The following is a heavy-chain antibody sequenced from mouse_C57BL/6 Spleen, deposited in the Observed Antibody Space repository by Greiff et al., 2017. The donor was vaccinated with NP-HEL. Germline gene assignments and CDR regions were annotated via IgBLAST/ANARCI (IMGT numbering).Heavy chain of an antibody. CDR3: ARDDCSNSAWFAY. CDR1: GYTFTSYW. V-gene: IGHV1-64*01. J-gene: IGHJ3*01. Sequence: VQLQQPGAELVKPGASVKLSCKASGYTFTSYWMHWVKQRPGQGLEWIGMIHPNSGSTNYNEKFKSKATLTVDKSSSTAYMQLSSLTSEDSAVYYCARDDCSNSAWFAYWGQGTLVTVSA. CDR2: IHPNSGST. D-gene: IGHD2-5*01.